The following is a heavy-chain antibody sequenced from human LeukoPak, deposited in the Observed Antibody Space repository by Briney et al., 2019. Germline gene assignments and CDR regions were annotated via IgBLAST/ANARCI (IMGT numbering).Heavy chain of an antibody. J-gene: IGHJ4*02. V-gene: IGHV3-23*01. CDR1: GFSFSNYA. D-gene: IGHD3-10*01. Sequence: PGGSLRLSCAASGFSFSNYAMSWVRQAPGKGLEWVSGLSGSDGSTDGSTYYADSVRGRFTISRDNSKNTLYLQMNSLRAEDTAIYYCAKELRGERLADFDYWGQGTLVTVSS. CDR3: AKELRGERLADFDY. CDR2: LSGSDGSTDGST.